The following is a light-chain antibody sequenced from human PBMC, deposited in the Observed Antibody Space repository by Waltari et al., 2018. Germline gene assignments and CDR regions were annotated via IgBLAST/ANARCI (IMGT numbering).Light chain of an antibody. V-gene: IGKV3-20*01. CDR2: DAF. CDR1: QSVGRS. J-gene: IGKJ1*01. CDR3: QMYVRLPVT. Sequence: EIVLTQSPGTLSLSPGERVTLSCRASQSVGRSLAWYQQRPGQAPRLLIYDAFTRATGVADGFSGSGSGTDFSLTISRLDPEDFAVYYCQMYVRLPVTFGQGTKVEIK.